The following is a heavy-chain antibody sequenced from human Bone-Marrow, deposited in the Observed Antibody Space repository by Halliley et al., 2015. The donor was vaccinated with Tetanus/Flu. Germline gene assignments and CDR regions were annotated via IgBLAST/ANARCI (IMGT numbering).Heavy chain of an antibody. Sequence: GYIYYSGSISYSPSLKSRVPMSVDTSRTQFSLNLRSVSAADTAVYYCARTLGGGYYYGLDVWGQGTTVTVAS. D-gene: IGHD3-16*01. J-gene: IGHJ6*02. CDR3: ARTLGGGYYYGLDV. V-gene: IGHV4-28*02. CDR2: IYYSGSI.